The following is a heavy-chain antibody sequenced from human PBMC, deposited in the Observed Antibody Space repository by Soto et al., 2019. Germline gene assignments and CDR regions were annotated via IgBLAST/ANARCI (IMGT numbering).Heavy chain of an antibody. CDR3: VKHNWNNLGWFDP. Sequence: EVQLLKSGGGLVQPGESLRLSCAASGFTFSNSVMTWVRQTPGKGLEWVSTISGSNGDSTYYADSVKGRFTISRDNSKNTLYLQMNSLRAEDTAVYNCVKHNWNNLGWFDPWGQGTLVTVSS. CDR2: ISGSNGDST. D-gene: IGHD1-20*01. V-gene: IGHV3-23*01. CDR1: GFTFSNSV. J-gene: IGHJ5*02.